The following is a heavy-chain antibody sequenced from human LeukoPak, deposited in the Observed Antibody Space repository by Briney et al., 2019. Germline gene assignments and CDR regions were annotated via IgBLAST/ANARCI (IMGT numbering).Heavy chain of an antibody. CDR3: AKGVSDSGSPYDAFDI. CDR1: GFTFSSYA. Sequence: GGSLRLSCAASGFTFSSYAMSWVRQAPGKGLEWVSVMSGSGGSTDYADSVKGRFTISRDNSKNTLYLQMNSLRAEDTAVYYCAKGVSDSGSPYDAFDIWGQGTMVTVSS. D-gene: IGHD1-26*01. V-gene: IGHV3-23*01. CDR2: MSGSGGST. J-gene: IGHJ3*02.